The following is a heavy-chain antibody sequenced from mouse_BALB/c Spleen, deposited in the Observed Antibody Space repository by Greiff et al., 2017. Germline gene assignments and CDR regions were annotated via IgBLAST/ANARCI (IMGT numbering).Heavy chain of an antibody. D-gene: IGHD2-1*01. J-gene: IGHJ3*01. V-gene: IGHV1-4*01. CDR1: GYTFTSYT. CDR3: ANYGNYDWFAY. Sequence: QVQLQQSGAELARPGASVKMSCKASGYTFTSYTTHWVKQRPGQGLEWIGYINPSSGYTNYNQKFKDKATLTADKSSSTAYMQLSSLTSEDSAVYYCANYGNYDWFAYWGQGTLVTVSA. CDR2: INPSSGYT.